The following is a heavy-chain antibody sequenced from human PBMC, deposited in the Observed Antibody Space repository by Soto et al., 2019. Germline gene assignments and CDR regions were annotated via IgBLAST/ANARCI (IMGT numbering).Heavy chain of an antibody. CDR1: GFTFSSYG. J-gene: IGHJ4*02. CDR2: MSPGGNSQ. CDR3: ASGAAFYYDTSRY. D-gene: IGHD3-22*01. Sequence: GGSLRLSCAASGFTFSSYGMHWVRQAPGKGLEWVAVMSPGGNSQYYADSVKGRFTISRDTSKSTLYLQMTSLRPEDTAVYYCASGAAFYYDTSRYWGQGTLVTVSS. V-gene: IGHV3-30*19.